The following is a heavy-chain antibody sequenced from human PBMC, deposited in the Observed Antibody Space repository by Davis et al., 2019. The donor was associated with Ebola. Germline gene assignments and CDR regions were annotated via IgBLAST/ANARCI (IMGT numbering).Heavy chain of an antibody. CDR1: GFTFSSYS. D-gene: IGHD3-10*01. Sequence: GESLKISCAASGFTFSSYSMSWVRQAPGKGLEWVSAISGSGGSTYYADSVKGRFTISRDNSKNTLYLQMNSLRAEDTAVYYCARVRYGSGSYYKDYWGQGTLVTVSS. V-gene: IGHV3-23*01. CDR2: ISGSGGST. J-gene: IGHJ4*02. CDR3: ARVRYGSGSYYKDY.